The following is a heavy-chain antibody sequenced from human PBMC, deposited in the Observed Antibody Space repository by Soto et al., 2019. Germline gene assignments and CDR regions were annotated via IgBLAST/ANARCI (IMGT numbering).Heavy chain of an antibody. CDR1: GYTITSYD. J-gene: IGHJ6*02. D-gene: IGHD1-26*01. CDR3: AKGTGSWGRVDYYGMDV. CDR2: MNPNSGNT. Sequence: ASVKVSCKASGYTITSYDINWVRQATGQGLEWMGWMNPNSGNTGYAQKFQGRVTMTRNTSISTAYMELSSLRSEDTAVYYCAKGTGSWGRVDYYGMDVWGQGTTVTVSS. V-gene: IGHV1-8*01.